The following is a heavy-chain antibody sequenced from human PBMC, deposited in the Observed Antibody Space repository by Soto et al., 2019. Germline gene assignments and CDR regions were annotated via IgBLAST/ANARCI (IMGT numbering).Heavy chain of an antibody. CDR2: IDAGNGNR. Sequence: VASVKVSCKASGYTLRTYRLHWVRQAPGQRFEWMGWIDAGNGNRKYSQKFQGTVTITTDTSANTAYMEVSSLRSEDTAVYYCAREYGIGGATFDIWGQGTMVTVSS. CDR3: AREYGIGGATFDI. V-gene: IGHV1-3*01. D-gene: IGHD2-15*01. CDR1: GYTLRTYR. J-gene: IGHJ3*02.